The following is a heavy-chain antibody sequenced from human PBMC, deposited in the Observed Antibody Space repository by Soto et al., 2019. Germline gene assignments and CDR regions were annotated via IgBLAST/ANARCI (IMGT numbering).Heavy chain of an antibody. CDR2: IVVGSGNT. Sequence: GASVKVSCKASGYTFTSYDINWVRQARGQRLEWIGWIVVGSGNTNYAQKFQERVTITRDMSTSTAYMELSSLRSEDTAVYYCAAPSGITTNDAFDIWGQGTMVTVSS. CDR3: AAPSGITTNDAFDI. V-gene: IGHV1-58*02. D-gene: IGHD3-10*01. J-gene: IGHJ3*02. CDR1: GYTFTSYD.